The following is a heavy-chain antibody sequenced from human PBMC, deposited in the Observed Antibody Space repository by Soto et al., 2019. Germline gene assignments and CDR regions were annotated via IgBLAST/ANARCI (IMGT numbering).Heavy chain of an antibody. CDR1: GGSISSGGYY. V-gene: IGHV4-31*03. Sequence: PSETLSLTCTVSGGSISSGGYYWSWIRQHPGKGLEWIGYIYYSGSTYYNPSLKSRVTISVDTSKNQFSLKLSSVTAADKDVYYCARDQDKAPFDYWGQGTPVNVSS. CDR3: ARDQDKAPFDY. CDR2: IYYSGST. J-gene: IGHJ4*02.